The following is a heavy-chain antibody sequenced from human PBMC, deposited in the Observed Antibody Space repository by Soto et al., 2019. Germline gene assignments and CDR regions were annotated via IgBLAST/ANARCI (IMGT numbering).Heavy chain of an antibody. Sequence: EVQLVESGGGLVKPGGSLRLSCAASGFTFSNAWMSWVRQAPGKGLEWVGRIKSKTDGGTTDYAAPVKGRFTISRDESKNTLYLQMNSLKTEDTAVYYCTTVPFQYCSGGSCYPDDAFDIWGQGTMVTVSS. V-gene: IGHV3-15*01. J-gene: IGHJ3*02. CDR2: IKSKTDGGTT. D-gene: IGHD2-15*01. CDR1: GFTFSNAW. CDR3: TTVPFQYCSGGSCYPDDAFDI.